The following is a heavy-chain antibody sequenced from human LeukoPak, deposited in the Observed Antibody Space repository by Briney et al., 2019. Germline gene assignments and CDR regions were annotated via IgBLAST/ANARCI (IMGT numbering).Heavy chain of an antibody. CDR3: AREEVVAATAEYFQH. CDR1: GYTFAGYY. CDR2: INPNSGGT. J-gene: IGHJ1*01. Sequence: ASVKVSFKASGYTFAGYYMHWVRQAPGQGLEWMGWINPNSGGTNYAQKFQGRVTMTRDTSISTAYMELSRLRSDDTAVYYCAREEVVAATAEYFQHWGQGTLVTVSS. D-gene: IGHD2-15*01. V-gene: IGHV1-2*02.